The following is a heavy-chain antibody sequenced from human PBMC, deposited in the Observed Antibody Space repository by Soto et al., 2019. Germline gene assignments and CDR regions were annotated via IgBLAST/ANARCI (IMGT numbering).Heavy chain of an antibody. CDR2: IDYNGVT. D-gene: IGHD2-15*01. CDR1: GGSIYRSGYY. J-gene: IGHJ4*02. CDR3: GKVLVGATGHTDSDS. V-gene: IGHV4-39*01. Sequence: SETLSLTCTVSGGSIYRSGYYWGWIRQPPGRGLEWIGNIDYNGVTYSNPSLKSRVTISRDTSKNQFSLKLTSVTAADTALYYCGKVLVGATGHTDSDSWGPGTLVTVPQ.